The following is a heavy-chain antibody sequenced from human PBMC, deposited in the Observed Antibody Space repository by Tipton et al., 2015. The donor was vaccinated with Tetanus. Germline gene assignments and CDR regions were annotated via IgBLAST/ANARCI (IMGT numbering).Heavy chain of an antibody. CDR1: GFTFSDYG. Sequence: SLRLSCAASGFTFSDYGMHWVRQAPGKGLEWVAVIASDGSNQYYAHSVKGRFTISRDNSKNTLYLHMNTLRPEDTAVYFCANFPVGDCSRGSFHIDYWGQGTLVTVSS. CDR2: IASDGSNQ. CDR3: ANFPVGDCSRGSFHIDY. J-gene: IGHJ4*02. D-gene: IGHD1-26*01. V-gene: IGHV3-30*18.